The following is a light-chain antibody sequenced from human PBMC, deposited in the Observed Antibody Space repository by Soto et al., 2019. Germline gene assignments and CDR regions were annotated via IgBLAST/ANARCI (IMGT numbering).Light chain of an antibody. V-gene: IGKV3-15*01. CDR1: QIVGSN. CDR3: LQYNDWPKT. Sequence: EIVMTQSPATLSVSPGERATLSCRASQIVGSNLAWYQQKPGRAPRLLIYGSSIRATDTPARFSGSGSGIEFTLTISSLQSEDFAVYYCLQYNDWPKTFGQGTKVEIK. J-gene: IGKJ1*01. CDR2: GSS.